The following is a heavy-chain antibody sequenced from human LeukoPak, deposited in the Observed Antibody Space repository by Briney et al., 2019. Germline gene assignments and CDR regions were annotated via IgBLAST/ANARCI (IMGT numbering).Heavy chain of an antibody. CDR3: ARGTGWPQFDY. V-gene: IGHV6-1*01. D-gene: IGHD6-19*01. CDR2: TYYRSAWYN. Sequence: SQTLSLTCAISGDSVSRDSVAWNWIRQSPSRGLEWLGRTYYRSAWYNDYAVSVKGRITVNPDTSKNQFSLQLNSVTPEDTAVYYCARGTGWPQFDYWGQGTLVTVSS. J-gene: IGHJ4*02. CDR1: GDSVSRDSVA.